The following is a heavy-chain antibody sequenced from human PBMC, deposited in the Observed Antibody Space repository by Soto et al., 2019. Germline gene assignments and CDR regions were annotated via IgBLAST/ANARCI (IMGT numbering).Heavy chain of an antibody. D-gene: IGHD6-25*01. J-gene: IGHJ6*02. V-gene: IGHV1-46*01. CDR1: GDTFTSFH. CDR3: ARSQAGRPLDV. Sequence: SVKVSCKESGDTFTSFHIRWVRQAPGQGLEWMGVINPSGGSTSYAQKCQDRVTMTRDTSRITVYMELSSLRSEDTAVYYCARSQAGRPLDVWGQGTTVPVSS. CDR2: INPSGGST.